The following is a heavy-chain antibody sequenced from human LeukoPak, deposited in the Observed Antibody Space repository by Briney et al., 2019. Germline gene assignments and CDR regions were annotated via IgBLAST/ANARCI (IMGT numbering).Heavy chain of an antibody. CDR1: GYTFTNYA. D-gene: IGHD2-2*02. CDR3: ARGGPICSSTSCYKYFDY. J-gene: IGHJ4*01. Sequence: GASVKVSCKASGYTFTNYAISWVRQAPGQGLEWMGGIIPIFGTANYAQKFQGRVTITTDESTSTAYMELSSLRSEDTAVYYCARGGPICSSTSCYKYFDYSGQGTLVTASS. CDR2: IIPIFGTA. V-gene: IGHV1-69*05.